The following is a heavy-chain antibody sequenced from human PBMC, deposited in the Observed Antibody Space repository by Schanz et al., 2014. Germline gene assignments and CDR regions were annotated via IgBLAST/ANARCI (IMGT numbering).Heavy chain of an antibody. D-gene: IGHD3-22*01. V-gene: IGHV1-46*03. CDR3: AGAFDSSGYYFDY. CDR2: VNPSVRGT. Sequence: QVHLVQSGAEVKKPGASVKVSCKASGYNITSNDVTWVRQATGQGLEWMGIVNPSVRGTHFAREFQGRVTVTSDTSTSTVYMELSGLRSEDTAVYYCAGAFDSSGYYFDYWGQGTLVTVSS. J-gene: IGHJ4*02. CDR1: GYNITSND.